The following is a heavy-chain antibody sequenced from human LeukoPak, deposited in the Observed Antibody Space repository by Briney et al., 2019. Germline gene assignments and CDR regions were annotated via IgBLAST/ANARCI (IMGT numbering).Heavy chain of an antibody. CDR1: GFTFISYT. Sequence: WGSLRLSCAASGFTFISYTMNWVRQAPGKGLEWVSSISSSSSYIYYADSVKGRFTISRDNSKNTLYLQMNSLRAEDTAVYYCARDRYYYDSSGYPNYYYYYMDVWGKGTTVTISS. CDR2: ISSSSSYI. V-gene: IGHV3-21*01. D-gene: IGHD3-22*01. CDR3: ARDRYYYDSSGYPNYYYYYMDV. J-gene: IGHJ6*03.